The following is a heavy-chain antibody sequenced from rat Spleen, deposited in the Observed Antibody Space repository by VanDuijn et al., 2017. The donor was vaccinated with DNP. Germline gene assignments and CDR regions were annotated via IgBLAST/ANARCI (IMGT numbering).Heavy chain of an antibody. CDR3: VKDLRGGSAFDY. D-gene: IGHD1-11*01. V-gene: IGHV5-58*01. CDR1: GFTFSSYW. J-gene: IGHJ2*01. CDR2: INTDGGTT. Sequence: EVQLVETGGGLVQPGRSLKLSCVASGFTFSSYWMYWIRQAPGKGLEYVSSINTDGGTTYYPVSVKGRFTISRDNAENTVYLQMNSLRSEDTATYYCVKDLRGGSAFDYWGQGVMVTVSS.